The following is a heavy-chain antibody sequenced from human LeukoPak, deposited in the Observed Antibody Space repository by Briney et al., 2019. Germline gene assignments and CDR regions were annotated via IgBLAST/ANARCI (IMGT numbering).Heavy chain of an antibody. CDR1: GYTLTELS. Sequence: ASVKVSCKVSGYTLTELSMHWVRQAPGKGLEWMGGFDPEDGETTYAQKFQGRVTMTEDTSTDTAYMELSSLRSEDTAVYYCAKVHCISTNCNHIWTYLDYWGQGTLVTVSS. CDR2: FDPEDGET. CDR3: AKVHCISTNCNHIWTYLDY. D-gene: IGHD2-2*01. V-gene: IGHV1-24*01. J-gene: IGHJ4*02.